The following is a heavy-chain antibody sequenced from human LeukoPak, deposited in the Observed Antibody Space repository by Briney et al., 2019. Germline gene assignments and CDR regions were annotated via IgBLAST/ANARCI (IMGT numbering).Heavy chain of an antibody. J-gene: IGHJ4*02. CDR2: ISSSGSTI. CDR3: ARVLYYYGSGSYYNVQYYFDY. Sequence: PGGSLRLSCAASGFTFSSYEMNWVRQAPGKGLEWVSYISSSGSTIYYADSVKGRFTISRDNAKNSLYLQMNSLRAEDTAVYYCARVLYYYGSGSYYNVQYYFDYWGQGTLVTVSS. CDR1: GFTFSSYE. D-gene: IGHD3-10*01. V-gene: IGHV3-48*03.